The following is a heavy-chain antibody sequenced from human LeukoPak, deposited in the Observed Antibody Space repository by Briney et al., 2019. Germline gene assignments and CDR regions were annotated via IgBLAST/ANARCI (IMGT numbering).Heavy chain of an antibody. Sequence: PGGSLRLSCAASGFTFSSYAMSWARQAPGKGLEWVSAISGSGGSTYYADSVKGRFTISRDNSKNTLYLQMNSLRAEDTAVYYCAKDGDIVVVPAATSHLDYWGQGTLVTVSS. CDR2: ISGSGGST. J-gene: IGHJ4*02. CDR1: GFTFSSYA. CDR3: AKDGDIVVVPAATSHLDY. V-gene: IGHV3-23*01. D-gene: IGHD2-2*01.